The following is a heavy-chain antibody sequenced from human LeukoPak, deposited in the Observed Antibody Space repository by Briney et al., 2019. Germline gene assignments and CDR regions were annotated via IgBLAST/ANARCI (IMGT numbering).Heavy chain of an antibody. CDR3: ARDVSEEEDAFDI. J-gene: IGHJ3*02. V-gene: IGHV3-21*01. CDR1: GFTFSSYS. D-gene: IGHD5/OR15-5a*01. CDR2: ISSSSSYI. Sequence: PGGSLRLSCAASGFTFSSYSMNWVRQAPGKGLEWVPSISSSSSYIYYADSVKGRFTISRDNAKNSLYLQMNSLRAEDTAVYYCARDVSEEEDAFDIWGQGTMVTVSS.